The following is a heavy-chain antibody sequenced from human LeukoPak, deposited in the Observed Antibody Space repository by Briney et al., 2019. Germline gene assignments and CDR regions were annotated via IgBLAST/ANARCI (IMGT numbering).Heavy chain of an antibody. J-gene: IGHJ4*02. CDR3: ARDLFYGDSFDY. Sequence: PGGSLRLSCAASGFSFSNYGIHWVRQAPGKGLEWVTVISNDGRATYYADSVKGRFTISRDNSKNTLYLQMNSLRAEDTAVYYCARDLFYGDSFDYWGQGPRVTVSS. V-gene: IGHV3-30*04. D-gene: IGHD4-17*01. CDR2: ISNDGRAT. CDR1: GFSFSNYG.